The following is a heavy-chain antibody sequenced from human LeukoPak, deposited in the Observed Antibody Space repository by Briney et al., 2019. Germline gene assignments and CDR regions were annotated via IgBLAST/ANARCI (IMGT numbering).Heavy chain of an antibody. D-gene: IGHD2-21*01. V-gene: IGHV3-74*01. Sequence: SGGSLRLSCAASGFTFSSYWMHWVRQAPGKGLVWVSRINSDGSSTSYADSVKGRFTISRDNSRNTLYLQMNSLRAEDTAVYYCARDHNWHITYNYYYGMDVWGQGTTVTVSS. J-gene: IGHJ6*02. CDR2: INSDGSST. CDR3: ARDHNWHITYNYYYGMDV. CDR1: GFTFSSYW.